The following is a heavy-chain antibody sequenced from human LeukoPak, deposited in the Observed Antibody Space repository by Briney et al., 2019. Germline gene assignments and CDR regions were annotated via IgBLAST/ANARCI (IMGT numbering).Heavy chain of an antibody. CDR1: GFTVSFYA. D-gene: IGHD6-6*01. J-gene: IGHJ6*02. CDR3: ARWGQGSSYYYYYGMDV. V-gene: IGHV3-23*01. Sequence: PGGSLRLSCAASGFTVSFYAMSWVRQAPGKGLEWVSVIAGGGSSTYYADSVKGRFTISRDNSKNTLYLQMNSLRAEDTAVYYCARWGQGSSYYYYYGMDVWGQGTTVTVSS. CDR2: IAGGGSST.